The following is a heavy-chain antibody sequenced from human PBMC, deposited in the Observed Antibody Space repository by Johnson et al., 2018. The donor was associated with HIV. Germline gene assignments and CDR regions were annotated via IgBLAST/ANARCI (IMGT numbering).Heavy chain of an antibody. CDR1: GFTFSSYA. Sequence: EVQLVESGGGLVQPGRSLRLSCAASGFTFSSYAMSWVRQAPGKGLEWVSAISGSGSTIYYADSVKGRFTISRDNAKNSLYLQMNSLRAEDTAVYYCARDTYYYDSSGYLDAFDIWGQGTMVTVSS. V-gene: IGHV3-48*04. CDR3: ARDTYYYDSSGYLDAFDI. D-gene: IGHD3-22*01. CDR2: ISGSGSTI. J-gene: IGHJ3*02.